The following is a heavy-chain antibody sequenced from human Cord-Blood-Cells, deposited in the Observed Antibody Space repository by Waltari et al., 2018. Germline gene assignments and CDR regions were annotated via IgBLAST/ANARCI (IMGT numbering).Heavy chain of an antibody. J-gene: IGHJ4*02. Sequence: QVQLVESGGGVVQPGRSLRLSCAASGFTFSSYAMHWVRQAPGKGLEWVAVIAYDGSNKYDADSVKGRFTISRDNSKNALYLQMNSLRAEDTAVYYCARDYSNYFDYWGQGTLVTVSS. CDR2: IAYDGSNK. CDR1: GFTFSSYA. D-gene: IGHD1-26*01. V-gene: IGHV3-30*04. CDR3: ARDYSNYFDY.